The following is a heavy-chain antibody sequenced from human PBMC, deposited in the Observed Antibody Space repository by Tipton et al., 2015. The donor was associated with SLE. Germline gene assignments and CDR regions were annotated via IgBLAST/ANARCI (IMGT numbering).Heavy chain of an antibody. Sequence: RSLRLSCAASGFTFSSYAMHWVRQATGKGLEWVAVISYDGSNKYYADSVKGRFTLSRDNSKNTLYLQMNSLRAEDTAVYYCARGSYYLDLRERHILVAISS. V-gene: IGHV3-30*04. CDR2: ISYDGSNK. D-gene: IGHD1-26*01. J-gene: IGHJ2*01. CDR1: GFTFSSYA. CDR3: ARGSYYLDL.